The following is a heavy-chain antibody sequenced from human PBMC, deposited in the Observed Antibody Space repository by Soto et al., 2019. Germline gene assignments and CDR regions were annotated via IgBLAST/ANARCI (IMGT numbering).Heavy chain of an antibody. CDR3: ARGRVRGVINFDY. D-gene: IGHD3-10*01. Sequence: SETLSLTCAVYGGSFSGYYWSWIRQPPGKGLEWIGEINHSGSTNCNPSLKSRVTISVDTSKNQFSLKMSSVTAADTAAYFCARGRVRGVINFDYWGQGTLVTVSS. J-gene: IGHJ4*02. CDR1: GGSFSGYY. CDR2: INHSGST. V-gene: IGHV4-34*01.